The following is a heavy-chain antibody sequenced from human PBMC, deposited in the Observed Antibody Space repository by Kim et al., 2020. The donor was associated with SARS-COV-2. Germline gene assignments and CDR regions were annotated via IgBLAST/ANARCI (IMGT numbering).Heavy chain of an antibody. J-gene: IGHJ6*02. CDR3: ARLSYDSSGYYYFYYYGMDV. CDR2: ISSSGSTI. V-gene: IGHV3-48*03. Sequence: GGSLRLSCAASGFTFSSYEMNWVRQAPGKGLEWVSYISSSGSTIYYADSVKGRFTISRDNAKNSLYLQMNSLRAEDTAVYYCARLSYDSSGYYYFYYYGMDVWGQGTTVTVSS. CDR1: GFTFSSYE. D-gene: IGHD3-22*01.